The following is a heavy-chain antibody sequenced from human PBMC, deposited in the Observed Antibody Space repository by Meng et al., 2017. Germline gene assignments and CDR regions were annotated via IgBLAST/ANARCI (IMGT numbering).Heavy chain of an antibody. CDR3: ARDSSSGWYHNY. CDR1: GFSVTTSY. CDR2: IYSGGST. V-gene: IGHV3-53*02. J-gene: IGHJ4*02. Sequence: VQLAGTGGGLIQPGGSLRLSCTASGFSVTTSYMSWVRQAPGKGLEWVSVIYSGGSTYYADSVKGRFSISRDNSKNTLYLQMNSLRAEDTAVYFCARDSSSGWYHNYWGQGTLVTVFS. D-gene: IGHD6-19*01.